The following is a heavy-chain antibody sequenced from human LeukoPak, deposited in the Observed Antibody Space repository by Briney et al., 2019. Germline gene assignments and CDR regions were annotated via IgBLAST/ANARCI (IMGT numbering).Heavy chain of an antibody. D-gene: IGHD2-2*01. J-gene: IGHJ4*02. V-gene: IGHV4-4*07. CDR3: ARDGGYCSSTSCYSAFDY. Sequence: PSETLSLTCTVSGGSISSYYWSWIRQPAGKGLEWTGRIYTSGSTNYNPSLKSRVTMSVDTSKNQFSLKLSSVTAADTAVYYCARDGGYCSSTSCYSAFDYWGQGTLVTVSS. CDR1: GGSISSYY. CDR2: IYTSGST.